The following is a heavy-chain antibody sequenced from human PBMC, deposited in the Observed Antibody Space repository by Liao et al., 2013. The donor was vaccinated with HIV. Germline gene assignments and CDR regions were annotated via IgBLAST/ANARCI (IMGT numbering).Heavy chain of an antibody. J-gene: IGHJ2*01. CDR2: ISYSGST. CDR3: ARSTVDYSYFDL. Sequence: QVQLQESGPGLVKPSETLSLTCTVAGGSVSSDYWSWIRQPPGKGLEWIGYISYSGSTTYSPSLKSRVTISVDTSKKQLSLKLSSVTAADTAVYYCARSTVDYSYFDLWGRGTLVTVSS. D-gene: IGHD4-11*01. CDR1: GGSVSSDY. V-gene: IGHV4-59*02.